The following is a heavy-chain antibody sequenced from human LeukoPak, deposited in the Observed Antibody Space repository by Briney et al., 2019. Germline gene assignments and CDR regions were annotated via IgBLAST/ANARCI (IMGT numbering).Heavy chain of an antibody. Sequence: SVKVSCKASGGTFSSYAISWVRQAPGQGLEWMGGIIPIFGTANYAQKFQGRVTMTEDTSTDTAYMELSSLRSEDTAVYYCATSDFWSGYYLYYFDYWGQGTLVTVSS. J-gene: IGHJ4*02. CDR2: IIPIFGTA. D-gene: IGHD3-3*01. CDR1: GGTFSSYA. V-gene: IGHV1-69*06. CDR3: ATSDFWSGYYLYYFDY.